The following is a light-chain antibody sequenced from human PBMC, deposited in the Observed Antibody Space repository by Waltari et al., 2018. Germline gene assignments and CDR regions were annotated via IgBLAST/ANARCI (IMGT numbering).Light chain of an antibody. Sequence: SYVLTQPPSVSVAPGQTATITCGGDNIGTYSVHRYHQKPGQAPVLVVYDDRDRPSGIPERFSGSNSGNTATLTISRVEAADEADYYCQVWDNRRDHRWVFGGGTKLTVL. J-gene: IGLJ3*02. CDR1: NIGTYS. CDR3: QVWDNRRDHRWV. CDR2: DDR. V-gene: IGLV3-21*02.